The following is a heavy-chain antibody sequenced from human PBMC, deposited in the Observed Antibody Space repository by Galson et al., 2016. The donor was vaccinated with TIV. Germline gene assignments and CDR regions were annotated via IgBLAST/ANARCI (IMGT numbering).Heavy chain of an antibody. Sequence: SVKVSCKASGYSFNAYFIHWVRQAPGQGLEWMGRINPTSGATNYAQNFQGRVTVTRDTSISTAYMELSRLRSDDTAVFYCAGASYYDSTAYSFDVWGQGTMVTVSS. V-gene: IGHV1-2*06. D-gene: IGHD3-22*01. CDR2: INPTSGAT. J-gene: IGHJ3*01. CDR3: AGASYYDSTAYSFDV. CDR1: GYSFNAYF.